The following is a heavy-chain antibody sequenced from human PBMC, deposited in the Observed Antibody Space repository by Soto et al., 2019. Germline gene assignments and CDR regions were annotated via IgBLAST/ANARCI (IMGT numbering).Heavy chain of an antibody. J-gene: IGHJ4*02. CDR1: GGSISSGGYS. D-gene: IGHD4-17*01. CDR3: ARASTTVTTLDY. Sequence: QLQLQESGSGLVKPSQTLSLTCAVSGGSISSGGYSWSWIRQPPGKGLEWIGYIYHSGSTYYNPSLKRRVPISVDRSKNQFSLKLSSVTAADTAVYFCARASTTVTTLDYWGQGTLVTVSS. CDR2: IYHSGST. V-gene: IGHV4-30-2*01.